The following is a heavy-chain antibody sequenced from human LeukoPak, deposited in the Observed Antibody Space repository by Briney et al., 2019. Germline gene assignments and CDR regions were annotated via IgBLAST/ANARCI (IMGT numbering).Heavy chain of an antibody. Sequence: GGSLRLSCAASGFTFRNYGVHWVRQAPGKGLEWVAVIWYDGSEKYYADSVRGRFTISRDNSKNTLYLQMNSLRAEDTAVYYCARDQGRYSYGYGYWGQGTLVTVSS. CDR2: IWYDGSEK. V-gene: IGHV3-33*08. CDR1: GFTFRNYG. D-gene: IGHD5-18*01. J-gene: IGHJ4*02. CDR3: ARDQGRYSYGYGY.